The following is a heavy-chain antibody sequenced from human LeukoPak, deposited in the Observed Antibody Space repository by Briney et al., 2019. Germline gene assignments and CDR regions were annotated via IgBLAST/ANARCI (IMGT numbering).Heavy chain of an antibody. CDR2: ISSSGSTI. CDR3: ARVAAPAMVDY. J-gene: IGHJ4*02. CDR1: GFTFSSYE. V-gene: IGHV3-48*03. Sequence: GGSLRLSCAASGFTFSSYEMNWVRQAPGKGLEWVSYISSSGSTIYYADSVKGRFTISRDNAKNSLYLQMNSLRAEDTAVYYCARVAAPAMVDYWGQGTLVTVSS. D-gene: IGHD5-18*01.